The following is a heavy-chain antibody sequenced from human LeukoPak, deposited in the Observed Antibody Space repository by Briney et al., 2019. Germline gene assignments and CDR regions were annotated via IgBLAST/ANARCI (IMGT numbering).Heavy chain of an antibody. CDR3: ARDSPSITPDY. V-gene: IGHV3-23*01. J-gene: IGHJ4*02. CDR2: ISGSGAGT. CDR1: GFTFSSYT. D-gene: IGHD1-20*01. Sequence: SGGSLRLSCAASGFTFSSYTMSWVRQAPGKGLEWVSDISGSGAGTYYADSVKGRFTISRDNSKNKVYLQMNSLRAEDTAIYYCARDSPSITPDYWGQGTLVTVSS.